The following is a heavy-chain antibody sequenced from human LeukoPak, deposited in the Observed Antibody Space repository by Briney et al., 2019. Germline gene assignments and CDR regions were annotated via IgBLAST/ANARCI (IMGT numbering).Heavy chain of an antibody. V-gene: IGHV4-59*01. D-gene: IGHD3-10*01. CDR3: ARRSWSRGLDY. CDR2: IYYSGST. CDR1: GGSISSYY. J-gene: IGHJ4*02. Sequence: PSETLSLTCTVSGGSISSYYWSWIRQPPGKGLEWIGYIYYSGSTNYNPSLKSRVTISVDTSKNQFSLKLSSVTAADTAVYYCARRSWSRGLDYWGQGTLVTVSS.